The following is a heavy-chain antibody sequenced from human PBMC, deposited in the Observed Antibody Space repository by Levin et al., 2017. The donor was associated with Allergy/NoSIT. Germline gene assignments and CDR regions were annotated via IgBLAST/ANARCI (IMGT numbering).Heavy chain of an antibody. J-gene: IGHJ4*02. D-gene: IGHD6-13*01. Sequence: GESLKISCKASGYTFTNYGISWVRQAPGHGLEWMGWISAYNGNTNYAQNLQGRVTMTTDTSTSTAYMELRSLRSDDTAVYYCARPPIAAAGPFDYWGQGTLVTVSS. V-gene: IGHV1-18*01. CDR3: ARPPIAAAGPFDY. CDR1: GYTFTNYG. CDR2: ISAYNGNT.